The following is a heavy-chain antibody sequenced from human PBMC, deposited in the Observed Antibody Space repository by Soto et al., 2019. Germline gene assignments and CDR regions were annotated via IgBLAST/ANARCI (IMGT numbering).Heavy chain of an antibody. Sequence: VGSLRLSCAASGFTFSDYYMSWIRQAPGKGLEWVSYISSSGSTIYYADSVKGRFTISRDNAKNSLYLQMNSLRAEDTAVYYCARTIAAAGYYFDYWGQGTLVTVSS. CDR2: ISSSGSTI. J-gene: IGHJ4*02. V-gene: IGHV3-11*01. D-gene: IGHD6-13*01. CDR3: ARTIAAAGYYFDY. CDR1: GFTFSDYY.